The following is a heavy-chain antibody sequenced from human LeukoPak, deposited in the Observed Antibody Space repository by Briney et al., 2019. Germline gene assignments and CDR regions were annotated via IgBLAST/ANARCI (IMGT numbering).Heavy chain of an antibody. J-gene: IGHJ5*02. V-gene: IGHV4-34*01. CDR3: ARERPTGYCSSTSCYTGHNWFDP. CDR2: INHSGST. D-gene: IGHD2-2*02. CDR1: GGSFSGYY. Sequence: SETLSLTCAVYGGSFSGYYWSWIRQPPGKGLEWIGEINHSGSTNYNPSLKSRVTISVDTSKNQFSLKLSSVTAADTAVYYCARERPTGYCSSTSCYTGHNWFDPWGQGTLVTVSS.